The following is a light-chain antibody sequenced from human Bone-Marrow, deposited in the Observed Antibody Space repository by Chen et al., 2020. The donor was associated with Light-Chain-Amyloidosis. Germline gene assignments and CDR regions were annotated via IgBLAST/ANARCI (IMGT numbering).Light chain of an antibody. Sequence: DIPMTQSPSTLSASAGDRVTITGRASQDIFTSLAWYQQKPGKAPKLLIRESSNLVRGVPSRFSGSGSGTEFTLTISSLQPDDFATYYCQQYNTVSGTFGQGTKVEIK. J-gene: IGKJ1*01. CDR1: QDIFTS. CDR2: ESS. V-gene: IGKV1-5*03. CDR3: QQYNTVSGT.